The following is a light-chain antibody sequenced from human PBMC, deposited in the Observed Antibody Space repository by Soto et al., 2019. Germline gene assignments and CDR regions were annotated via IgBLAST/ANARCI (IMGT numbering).Light chain of an antibody. J-gene: IGLJ1*01. CDR3: SSYTSFSTYV. V-gene: IGLV1-40*01. Sequence: QSVLTQPPSVSGAPGQRVTLSCTGNTSNLGAGYDVHWYQQLPGAAPKLVIFGNRNRPSGVPERFSGSKSGTSASLAITGLQAEDEADYYCSSYTSFSTYVFGTGTKLTVL. CDR2: GNR. CDR1: TSNLGAGYD.